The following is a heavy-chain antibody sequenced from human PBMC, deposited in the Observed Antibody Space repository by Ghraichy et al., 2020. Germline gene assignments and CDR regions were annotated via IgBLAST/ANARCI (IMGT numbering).Heavy chain of an antibody. J-gene: IGHJ5*02. V-gene: IGHV4-39*01. D-gene: IGHD2-2*01. CDR2: IYYSGST. Sequence: GSLSLTCTVSGGSISSSSYYWGWIRQPPGKGLEWIGSIYYSGSTYYNPSLKSRVTISVDTSKNQFSLKLSSVTAADTAVYYCARRSGGVVVPAAIDPWGQGTLVTVSS. CDR1: GGSISSSSYY. CDR3: ARRSGGVVVPAAIDP.